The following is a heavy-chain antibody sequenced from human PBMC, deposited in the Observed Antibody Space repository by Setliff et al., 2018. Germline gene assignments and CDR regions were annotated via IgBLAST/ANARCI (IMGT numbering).Heavy chain of an antibody. J-gene: IGHJ6*02. CDR3: ARDHAYGSRFYYYYYGMDV. CDR1: GFTFSRYW. Sequence: SCAASGFTFSRYWMSWVRQAPGKGLEWVANIKQDGSEEYYVDSVKGRFTISRDNAKNSLYLQMNSLRAEDTAVYYCARDHAYGSRFYYYYYGMDVWGQGTTVTVSS. CDR2: IKQDGSEE. D-gene: IGHD3-10*01. V-gene: IGHV3-7*01.